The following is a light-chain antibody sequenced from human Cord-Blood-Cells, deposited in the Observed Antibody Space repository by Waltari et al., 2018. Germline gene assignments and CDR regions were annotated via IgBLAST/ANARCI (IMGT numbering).Light chain of an antibody. CDR1: QSVLYSSNNKNY. CDR3: QQYYSTPWT. J-gene: IGKJ1*01. CDR2: WAS. V-gene: IGKV4-1*01. Sequence: DIVMTQSADSLAVYLGERATINCKYSQSVLYSSNNKNYLAWYQQKPGQPPKLLIYWASTRESGVPDRFSGSGSGTDFTLTISSLQAEDVAVYYCQQYYSTPWTFGQGTKVEIK.